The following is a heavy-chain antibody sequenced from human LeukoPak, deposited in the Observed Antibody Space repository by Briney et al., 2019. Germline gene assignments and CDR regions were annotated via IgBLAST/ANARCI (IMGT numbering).Heavy chain of an antibody. CDR2: IYPGNSDT. Sequence: GESLKISCKASGYSFTSYWIGWVRQMPGKGLEWMGIIYPGNSDTRYSPSFQGQVTISADKSINTAYLQWRSLKAPDTAMYYCVRGDIVVIVGASDTSYNWFDAWGQGTLVTVSS. J-gene: IGHJ5*02. CDR3: VRGDIVVIVGASDTSYNWFDA. D-gene: IGHD2-15*01. CDR1: GYSFTSYW. V-gene: IGHV5-51*01.